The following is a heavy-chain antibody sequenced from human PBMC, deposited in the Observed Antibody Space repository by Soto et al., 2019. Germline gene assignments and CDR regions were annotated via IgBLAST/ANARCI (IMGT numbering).Heavy chain of an antibody. CDR2: IYTSGST. Sequence: ETLSLTCTVSGGSISSYYWSWIRQPAGKGLEWIGRIYTSGSTNYNPSLKSRVTMSVDTSKNQFSLKLSSVTAADTAVYYCATVDIVLMVYTTWGQGTLVTVSS. V-gene: IGHV4-4*07. D-gene: IGHD2-8*01. CDR1: GGSISSYY. CDR3: ATVDIVLMVYTT. J-gene: IGHJ5*02.